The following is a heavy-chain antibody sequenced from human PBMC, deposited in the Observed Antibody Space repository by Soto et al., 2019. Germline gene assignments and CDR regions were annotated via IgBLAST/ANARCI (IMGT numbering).Heavy chain of an antibody. CDR2: ISFDGANK. CDR1: GFTFSNFP. CDR3: ARCTLVTTRYFQH. J-gene: IGHJ1*01. V-gene: IGHV3-30*09. Sequence: GGSLRLSCAGSGFTFSNFPLHWVRQAPGKGLEWVAVISFDGANKYYADSVKGRFALSRDNSKNTVFLQMNSLRRDDTAIYYCARCTLVTTRYFQHWGQGTQVTVSS. D-gene: IGHD4-4*01.